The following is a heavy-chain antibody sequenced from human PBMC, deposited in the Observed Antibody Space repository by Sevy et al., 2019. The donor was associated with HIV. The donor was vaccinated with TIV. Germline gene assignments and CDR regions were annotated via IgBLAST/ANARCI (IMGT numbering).Heavy chain of an antibody. J-gene: IGHJ4*02. V-gene: IGHV4-38-2*02. CDR1: GYSISSGYY. CDR3: VRLVTAVVYYFDY. CDR2: FYLGGST. D-gene: IGHD5-18*01. Sequence: SETLSLTCTVSGYSISSGYYWGWIRQSPGKGLEWIGSFYLGGSTYYNPSLKRRVTISPDSSKNPFSLKLNPVTAADTAVYFCVRLVTAVVYYFDYWGQGTLVTVSS.